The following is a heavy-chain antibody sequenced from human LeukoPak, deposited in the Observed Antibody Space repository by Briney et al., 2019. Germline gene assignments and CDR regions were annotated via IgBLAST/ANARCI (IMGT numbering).Heavy chain of an antibody. CDR1: RFTFSSFP. D-gene: IGHD6-6*01. CDR3: ARDAEGASYSSSQYYFDY. Sequence: GGSLRLSCAASRFTFSSFPMSWVRQAPGKGLEWVSTISGSGGSTYYADSVKGRFTISRDNSKNTLYLQMNSLRAEDTAVYYCARDAEGASYSSSQYYFDYWGQGTLVTVSS. J-gene: IGHJ4*02. V-gene: IGHV3-23*01. CDR2: ISGSGGST.